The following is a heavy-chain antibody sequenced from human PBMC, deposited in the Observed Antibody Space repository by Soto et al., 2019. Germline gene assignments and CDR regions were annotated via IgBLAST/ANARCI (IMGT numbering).Heavy chain of an antibody. J-gene: IGHJ4*02. CDR2: ISGSGGST. D-gene: IGHD3-10*01. Sequence: GFRRLSCAASGFAFSCYAMGWVRQAPGKGLEWVSGISGSGGSTYYADSVKGRFTISRDNSKNTLYLQMSSLRAEDTAVYYCAKDQSSGRPFDHWGRGTLVTVSS. CDR1: GFAFSCYA. CDR3: AKDQSSGRPFDH. V-gene: IGHV3-23*01.